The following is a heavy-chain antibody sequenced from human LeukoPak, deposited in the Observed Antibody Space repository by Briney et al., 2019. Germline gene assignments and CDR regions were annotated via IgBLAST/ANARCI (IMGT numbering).Heavy chain of an antibody. V-gene: IGHV3-15*01. CDR3: AIDEPNYAPYDFDY. CDR2: IKSKVDGETT. Sequence: GGSLRLSCAASRFTFSNAWMNWVRQAPGKGLEWVGRIKSKVDGETTDYAAPVKGRFTISRDDSNNMVYLQMNSLKIEDTAVYYCAIDEPNYAPYDFDYWGQETLVTVSS. CDR1: RFTFSNAW. J-gene: IGHJ4*02. D-gene: IGHD4/OR15-4a*01.